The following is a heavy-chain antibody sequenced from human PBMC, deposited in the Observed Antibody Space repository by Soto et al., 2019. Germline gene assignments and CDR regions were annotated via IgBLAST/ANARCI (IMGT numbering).Heavy chain of an antibody. CDR2: ISYDGSNK. V-gene: IGHV3-30-3*01. CDR3: ARDRRTGVTPGISYSGMYA. CDR1: GFTFSSYA. Sequence: VWSLRLSCEASGFTFSSYAMHWFRQAPGPGLEWVAVISYDGSNKYYADSVKGRFTISRDNSKNTLYLQMNSLRAEDTAVYYCARDRRTGVTPGISYSGMYACGKGTKLTVS. D-gene: IGHD4-4*01. J-gene: IGHJ6*04.